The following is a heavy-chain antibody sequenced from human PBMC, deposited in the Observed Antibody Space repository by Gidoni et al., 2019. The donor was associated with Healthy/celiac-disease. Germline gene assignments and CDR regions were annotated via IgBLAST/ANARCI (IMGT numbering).Heavy chain of an antibody. CDR3: ARARIAVAGSLGFEP. J-gene: IGHJ5*02. CDR2: IYYSGST. CDR1: GGSISSYY. D-gene: IGHD6-19*01. Sequence: QVQLQESGPGLVKPSETLSLTCTVPGGSISSYYWSWIRQPPGKGLEWIGYIYYSGSTNYNPSLKSRVTISVDTSKNQFSLKLSSVTAADTAVYYCARARIAVAGSLGFEPWGQGTLVTVSS. V-gene: IGHV4-59*01.